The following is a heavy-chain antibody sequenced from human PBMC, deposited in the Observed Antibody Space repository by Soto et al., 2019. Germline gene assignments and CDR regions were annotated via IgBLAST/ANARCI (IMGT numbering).Heavy chain of an antibody. V-gene: IGHV4-59*01. Sequence: SETLSLTCTVSGGSITSYYWSWIRQPPGKGLEWIGYIYYSGSTNYNPSLKSRVTISVDTSKNQFSLKLSSVTAEDTAVYYCARVWGGAFDFWGQGTMVTVSS. J-gene: IGHJ3*01. D-gene: IGHD3-10*01. CDR2: IYYSGST. CDR1: GGSITSYY. CDR3: ARVWGGAFDF.